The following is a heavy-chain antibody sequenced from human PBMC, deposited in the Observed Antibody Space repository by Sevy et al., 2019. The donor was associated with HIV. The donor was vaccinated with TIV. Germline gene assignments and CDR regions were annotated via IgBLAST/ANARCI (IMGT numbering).Heavy chain of an antibody. CDR3: ARLRNSWFDP. CDR1: GPSLTTSY. D-gene: IGHD1-26*01. CDR2: LSYTGKP. J-gene: IGHJ5*02. Sequence: SETLSLTCTVSGPSLTTSYWTWIRQPAGKGPEWIGRLSYTGKPNSNPSLRSRVTLSRDMSKNQFFLRLTSVTAADTAIYYYARLRNSWFDPWGQGTLVTVSS. V-gene: IGHV4-4*07.